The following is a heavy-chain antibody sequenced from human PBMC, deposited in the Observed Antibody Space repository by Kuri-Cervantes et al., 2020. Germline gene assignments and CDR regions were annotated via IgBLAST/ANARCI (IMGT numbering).Heavy chain of an antibody. CDR3: AKGSSVTPGLLTD. J-gene: IGHJ4*02. CDR1: GFTFSSYG. D-gene: IGHD4-17*01. V-gene: IGHV3-30*18. CDR2: ISYDGSNK. Sequence: GESLKISCAASGFTFSSYGMHWVRQAPGKGLEWVAVISYDGSNKYYADSVKGRVTISRDNSKNTLYLQMNSLRAEDTAVYYCAKGSSVTPGLLTDWGQGTLVTVSS.